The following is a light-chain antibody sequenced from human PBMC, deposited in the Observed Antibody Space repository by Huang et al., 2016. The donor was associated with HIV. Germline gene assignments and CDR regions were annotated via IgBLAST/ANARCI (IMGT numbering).Light chain of an antibody. CDR2: GAS. CDR1: QSVSTY. Sequence: ETVMTQSPATRSVSPGERVILSCRASQSVSTYLAWYQQKPGQAPRLLIYGASSRASGVPARFSGSGSGTDFTLTISSLLSEDFAVYYCQQYNDWPRTFGQGTKLEIK. CDR3: QQYNDWPRT. V-gene: IGKV3-15*01. J-gene: IGKJ1*01.